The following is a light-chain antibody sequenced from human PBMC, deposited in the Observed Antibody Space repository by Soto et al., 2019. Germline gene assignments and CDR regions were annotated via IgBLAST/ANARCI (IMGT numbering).Light chain of an antibody. V-gene: IGKV1-27*01. CDR1: QGISNY. CDR3: LQHNSYPWT. J-gene: IGKJ1*01. Sequence: IQMTQSPSSLSAYLGDRVTITCRASQGISNYLAWYQQKPGRLPKLLLFGASTLQSGVPARFSGSGSGTLFTLTINGLLPEDVATYYCLQHNSYPWTFGQGTKVDIK. CDR2: GAS.